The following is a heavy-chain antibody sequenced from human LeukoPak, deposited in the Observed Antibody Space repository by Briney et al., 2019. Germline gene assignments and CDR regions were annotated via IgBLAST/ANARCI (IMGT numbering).Heavy chain of an antibody. Sequence: GASVKVSCKASGYTFTSYDINWVRQATGQGLEWMGWMNPNSGNTGYAQKFQGRVTMTRNTSISTAYMELSSLRSEDTAVYYCARGRASGWHRGGGYYFDYWGQGTLVTVSS. CDR3: ARGRASGWHRGGGYYFDY. CDR2: MNPNSGNT. D-gene: IGHD6-25*01. CDR1: GYTFTSYD. V-gene: IGHV1-8*01. J-gene: IGHJ4*02.